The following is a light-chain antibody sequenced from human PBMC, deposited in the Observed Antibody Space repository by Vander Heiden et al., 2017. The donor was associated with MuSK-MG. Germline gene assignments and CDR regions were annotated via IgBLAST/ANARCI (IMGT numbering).Light chain of an antibody. J-gene: IGLJ2*01. CDR1: SSDVGDYKF. Sequence: QSTLAQPASVSGSPGQSITISCTGTSSDVGDYKFLSWYQHHPGKAPIVLSYDVSNRPSGVSNRFSGSKSGNTASLSISGLQAEDEADYYCSSYTITNTLIFGGGTKVTVL. CDR2: DVS. V-gene: IGLV2-14*03. CDR3: SSYTITNTLI.